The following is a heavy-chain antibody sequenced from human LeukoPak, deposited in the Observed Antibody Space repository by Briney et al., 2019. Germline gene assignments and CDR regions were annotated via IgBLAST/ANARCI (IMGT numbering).Heavy chain of an antibody. V-gene: IGHV4-59*01. CDR3: ATGVGRYYAD. CDR2: IHYSGTT. CDR1: GGSISSYY. D-gene: IGHD1-26*01. Sequence: SETLSLTCSVSGGSISSYYWSWIRQPPGKGLEWIGYIHYSGTTNYNPSLKSRVTISVDTSKNQLSLKLNSVTAADTAVYYCATGVGRYYADWGQGTLVTVSS. J-gene: IGHJ4*02.